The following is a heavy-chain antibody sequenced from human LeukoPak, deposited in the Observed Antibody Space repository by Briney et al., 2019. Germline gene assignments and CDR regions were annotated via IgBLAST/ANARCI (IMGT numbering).Heavy chain of an antibody. D-gene: IGHD6-13*01. CDR1: GGSISSYY. V-gene: IGHV4-59*01. J-gene: IGHJ4*02. Sequence: PSETLSLTCTVSGGSISSYYWSWIRQPPGKGLEWIGYIYYSGSTNYNPSLKSRVTISVDTSKNQYSLKLSSVTAADTAVYYCARYSSSQTNSPFDYWGQGTLVTVSS. CDR2: IYYSGST. CDR3: ARYSSSQTNSPFDY.